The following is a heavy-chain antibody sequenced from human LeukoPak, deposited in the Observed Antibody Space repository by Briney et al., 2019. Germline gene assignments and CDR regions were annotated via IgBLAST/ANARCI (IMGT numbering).Heavy chain of an antibody. CDR3: ARGDYSGGSCYEGRYYFDY. J-gene: IGHJ4*02. D-gene: IGHD2-15*01. CDR2: VYYTGST. Sequence: SETLSLTCTVSGGSISTYYWSWIRQPPGKGLEWIGYVYYTGSTDYNPSLKSRVAISVDTSKNQFSLKLNSVTAADTAMYYCARGDYSGGSCYEGRYYFDYWGQGTLVTVSS. CDR1: GGSISTYY. V-gene: IGHV4-59*01.